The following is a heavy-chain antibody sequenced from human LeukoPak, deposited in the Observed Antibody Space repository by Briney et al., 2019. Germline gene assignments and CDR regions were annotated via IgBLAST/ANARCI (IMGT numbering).Heavy chain of an antibody. Sequence: GASVKASCKASGYTFTSYGISWVRQAPGQGLEWMGWISAYNGNTNYAQKLQGRVTMTTDTSTSTAYMELRSLRSDDTAVYYCAGGGKLELRYWFDPWGQGTLVTVSS. CDR3: AGGGKLELRYWFDP. D-gene: IGHD1-7*01. CDR2: ISAYNGNT. V-gene: IGHV1-18*01. J-gene: IGHJ5*02. CDR1: GYTFTSYG.